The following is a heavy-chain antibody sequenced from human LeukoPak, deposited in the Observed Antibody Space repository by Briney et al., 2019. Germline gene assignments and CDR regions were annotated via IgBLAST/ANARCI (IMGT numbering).Heavy chain of an antibody. J-gene: IGHJ2*01. Sequence: GGSLRLSCAASGFTFSSYEMNWVRQAPGKGLEWVSYISSSGSTIYYADSVKVRFTISRDNSKNTLYLQMYSLRAEDTAVYYCAKEVRGYWSFDLWGRDTLVTVSS. CDR3: AKEVRGYWSFDL. CDR1: GFTFSSYE. V-gene: IGHV3-48*03. CDR2: ISSSGSTI. D-gene: IGHD3-10*01.